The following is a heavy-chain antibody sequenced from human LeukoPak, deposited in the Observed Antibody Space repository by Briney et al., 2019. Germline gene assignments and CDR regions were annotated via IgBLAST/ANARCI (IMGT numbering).Heavy chain of an antibody. V-gene: IGHV3-7*01. CDR3: AKDSMDFWSGYYPNWFDP. D-gene: IGHD3-3*01. J-gene: IGHJ5*02. CDR1: GFTFSSYW. Sequence: GGSLRLSCAASGFTFSSYWMSWVRQAPGKGLEWVANIKQDGSEKYYADSVKGRFTISRDNSKNTLYLQMNSLRAEDTAVYYCAKDSMDFWSGYYPNWFDPWGQGTLVTVSS. CDR2: IKQDGSEK.